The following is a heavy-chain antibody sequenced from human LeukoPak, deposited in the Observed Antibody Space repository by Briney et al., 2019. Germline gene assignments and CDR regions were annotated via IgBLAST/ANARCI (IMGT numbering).Heavy chain of an antibody. CDR3: ARRLEYSGSKGVFDY. CDR2: ICSGGYT. CDR1: GFTVTTNY. D-gene: IGHD1-26*01. J-gene: IGHJ4*02. V-gene: IGHV3-66*01. Sequence: GGSPRLSCAASGFTVTTNYMTWVRQAPGKGLEWVSIICSGGYTDYADSVKGRFTISRDNSKNTLDLQMNSLRAEDTAVYYCARRLEYSGSKGVFDYWGQGTLVTVSS.